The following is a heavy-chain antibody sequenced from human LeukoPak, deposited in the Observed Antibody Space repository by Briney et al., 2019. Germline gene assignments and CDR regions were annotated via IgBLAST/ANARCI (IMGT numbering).Heavy chain of an antibody. V-gene: IGHV1-24*01. J-gene: IGHJ3*02. CDR1: GYTLTELS. Sequence: ASVKVSCKVSGYTLTELSMHWVRQAPGKGLEWMGGFDPEDGETIYAQKFQGRVTMTEDTSTDTAYMELSSLRSEDTAVYFCAGDPPPAPSDAFNIWGQGTLVTVSS. CDR2: FDPEDGET. D-gene: IGHD1-26*01. CDR3: AGDPPPAPSDAFNI.